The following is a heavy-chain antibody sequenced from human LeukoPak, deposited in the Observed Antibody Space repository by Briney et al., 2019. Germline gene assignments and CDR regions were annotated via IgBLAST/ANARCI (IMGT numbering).Heavy chain of an antibody. V-gene: IGHV3-30*03. CDR3: ARDPAFGELLSCFDY. CDR1: GSIFSSYG. CDR2: LSHDGSKK. J-gene: IGHJ4*02. D-gene: IGHD3-10*01. Sequence: GMSLRLSCAASGSIFSSYGMHWVRQAPGKGLEWVAVLSHDGSKKYYADSVKGRFTISRDNSENTLYLQMSSLRVEDTAVYYCARDPAFGELLSCFDYWGQGTLVTVSS.